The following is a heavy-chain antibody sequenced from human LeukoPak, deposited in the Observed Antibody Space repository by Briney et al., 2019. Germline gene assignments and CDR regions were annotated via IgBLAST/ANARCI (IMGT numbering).Heavy chain of an antibody. D-gene: IGHD3-10*01. CDR3: ARLAVRGVISGYFDD. Sequence: SETLSLTCTVAGGSISSGSYYWSWIRQPAGKGREWIGRIYTSGSTNYNPSLKSRVTVSVDTSKNQLSLKLSSVTAADTAVYYCARLAVRGVISGYFDDWGQGTPVTVSS. J-gene: IGHJ4*02. CDR1: GGSISSGSYY. CDR2: IYTSGST. V-gene: IGHV4-61*02.